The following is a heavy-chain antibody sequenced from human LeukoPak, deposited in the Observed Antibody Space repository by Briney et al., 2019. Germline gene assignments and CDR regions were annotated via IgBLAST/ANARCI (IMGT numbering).Heavy chain of an antibody. CDR1: GGSISSGSYY. D-gene: IGHD6-13*01. J-gene: IGHJ4*02. CDR3: ARGRLPAAGHFDY. Sequence: NPSETLSLTCTVSGGSISSGSYYWSWIRQPPGKGLEWIGYIYYSGSTNYHPSLKSRVTISVDTSKNQFSLKLTSVTAADTAVYYCARGRLPAAGHFDYWGQGTLVTVSS. V-gene: IGHV4-61*01. CDR2: IYYSGST.